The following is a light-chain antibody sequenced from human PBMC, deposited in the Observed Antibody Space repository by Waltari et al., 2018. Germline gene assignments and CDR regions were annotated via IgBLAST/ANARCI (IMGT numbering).Light chain of an antibody. J-gene: IGKJ1*01. CDR2: DTS. CDR3: KQHSNYPRT. Sequence: DIQMTQSPSSRSASVGDTVTITCRASQGIRNYLAWYQQKPGKAPRPLIYDTSNLESGVPSRFNGDGSGTYVTLTITSLQYEDSATYCCKQHSNYPRTFGPGTKVEI. V-gene: IGKV1-16*01. CDR1: QGIRNY.